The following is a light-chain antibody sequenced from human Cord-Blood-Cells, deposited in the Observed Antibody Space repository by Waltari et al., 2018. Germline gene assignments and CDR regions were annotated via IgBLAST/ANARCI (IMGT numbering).Light chain of an antibody. CDR2: EVS. Sequence: QSALTQPPSASGSPGQSVTISCTGTSRDVGGYNSVSWYQQHPGKAPKLMIYEVSKRPSGVPDRFSGSKSGNTASLTVSGLQAEDEADYYCSSYAGSNNVFGTGTKVTVL. J-gene: IGLJ1*01. CDR1: SRDVGGYNS. V-gene: IGLV2-8*01. CDR3: SSYAGSNNV.